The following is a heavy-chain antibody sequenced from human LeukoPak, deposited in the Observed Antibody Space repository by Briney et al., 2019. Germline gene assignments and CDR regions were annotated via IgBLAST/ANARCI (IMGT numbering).Heavy chain of an antibody. CDR2: INGDGTTT. V-gene: IGHV3-74*01. J-gene: IGHJ4*02. D-gene: IGHD3-16*01. CDR3: TTHRGEWVVDF. Sequence: GGSLRLSCAASGFTLSSYWMHWVRQAPGKGLVWVSRINGDGTTTTYADSVKGRFTISRDNAKNTLYLQMNSLITEDTAVYYCTTHRGEWVVDFRGQGSLVTVSS. CDR1: GFTLSSYW.